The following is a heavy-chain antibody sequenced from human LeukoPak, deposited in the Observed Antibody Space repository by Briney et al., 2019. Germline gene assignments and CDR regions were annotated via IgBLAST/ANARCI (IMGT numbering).Heavy chain of an antibody. Sequence: GASVKVSCKASGYTFTGYYMHWVRQAPGQGLEWTGWINPNSGGTNYAQKFQGRVTMTRDTSISTAYMELSRLRSDDTAVYYCARGAYCSGGSCYAIENWGQGTLVTVSS. V-gene: IGHV1-2*02. J-gene: IGHJ4*02. D-gene: IGHD2-15*01. CDR1: GYTFTGYY. CDR3: ARGAYCSGGSCYAIEN. CDR2: INPNSGGT.